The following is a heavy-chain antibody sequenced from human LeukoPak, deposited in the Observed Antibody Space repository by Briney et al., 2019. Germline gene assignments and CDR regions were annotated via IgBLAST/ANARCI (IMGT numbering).Heavy chain of an antibody. J-gene: IGHJ6*02. Sequence: GGSLKPSCPASGFTFSSYGRNWAGQAPGKGLEWVASINHNGNVNYYVDSVKGRFTISRDNAKNSLYLQMSNLRAEDTAVYFCARGGGLDVWGQGATVTVSS. D-gene: IGHD3-16*01. CDR3: ARGGGLDV. V-gene: IGHV3-7*03. CDR2: INHNGNVN. CDR1: GFTFSSYG.